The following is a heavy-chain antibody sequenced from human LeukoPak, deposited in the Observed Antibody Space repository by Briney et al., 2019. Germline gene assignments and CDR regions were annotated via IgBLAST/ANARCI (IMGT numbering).Heavy chain of an antibody. V-gene: IGHV3-30*01. J-gene: IGHJ6*03. Sequence: QPGRSLRLSCAASGFTFSSYAMHWVRQAPGKGLECVAVISYDGSNKYYADSVKGRFTISRDNSKNTLYLQMNSLRAEDTAVYYCARDGNSGYDPNPYYYYMDVWGKGTTVTVSS. CDR1: GFTFSSYA. CDR3: ARDGNSGYDPNPYYYYMDV. D-gene: IGHD5-12*01. CDR2: ISYDGSNK.